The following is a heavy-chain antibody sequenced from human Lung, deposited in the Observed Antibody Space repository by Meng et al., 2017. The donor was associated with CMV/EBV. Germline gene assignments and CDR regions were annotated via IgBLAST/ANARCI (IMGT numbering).Heavy chain of an antibody. Sequence: YTVGSDSGNGVRQADGQGREWSGLSNTNTGRATYAQGIPGRKVFAVDIGGRTAYLQISRLKAEDTAVYYCARTYDYAWRNHHYIDYWGQGTLVTVSS. D-gene: IGHD3-16*02. V-gene: IGHV7-4-1*02. CDR1: YTVGSDS. CDR3: ARTYDYAWRNHHYIDY. CDR2: SNTNTGRA. J-gene: IGHJ4*02.